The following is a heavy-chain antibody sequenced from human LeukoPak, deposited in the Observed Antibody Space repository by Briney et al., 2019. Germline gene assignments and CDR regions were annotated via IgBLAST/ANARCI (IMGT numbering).Heavy chain of an antibody. V-gene: IGHV3-66*01. J-gene: IGHJ5*02. D-gene: IGHD6-19*01. CDR2: IYSGGST. Sequence: GSLRLSCAASGFTVSSNYMSWVRQAPGKGLEWVSVIYSGGSTYYADSVKGRFTISRDNSKNTLYLQMNSLRAEDTAVYYCASRSGAIAVAGSNWFDPWGQGTLVTVSS. CDR1: GFTVSSNY. CDR3: ASRSGAIAVAGSNWFDP.